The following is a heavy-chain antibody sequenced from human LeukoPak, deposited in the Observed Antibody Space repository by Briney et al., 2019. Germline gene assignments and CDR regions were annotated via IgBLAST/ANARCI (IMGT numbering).Heavy chain of an antibody. CDR3: VRVGSYRGFDY. Sequence: PGGSLRLSCAASGFTFSNYALHWVRQAPGKGLEYVSAISTNGDATFYANSVKGRFTISRDNSKNTLYLQMGSLRAEDMAVYYCVRVGSYRGFDYWGQGTLVTVSS. J-gene: IGHJ4*02. D-gene: IGHD1-26*01. V-gene: IGHV3-64*01. CDR1: GFTFSNYA. CDR2: ISTNGDAT.